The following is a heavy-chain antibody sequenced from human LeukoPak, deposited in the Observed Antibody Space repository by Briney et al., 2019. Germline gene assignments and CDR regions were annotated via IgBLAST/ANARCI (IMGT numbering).Heavy chain of an antibody. V-gene: IGHV4-4*07. CDR1: GGSISSYY. CDR3: ARHSNWNGGVDWFDP. J-gene: IGHJ5*02. Sequence: SETLSLTCTVSGGSISSYYWSWIRQPAGKGLEWIGRIYTSGSTNYSPSLKSRVTMSVDTSKNQFSLKLNSVTAADAAVYYCARHSNWNGGVDWFDPWGQGTQVTVSS. CDR2: IYTSGST. D-gene: IGHD1-20*01.